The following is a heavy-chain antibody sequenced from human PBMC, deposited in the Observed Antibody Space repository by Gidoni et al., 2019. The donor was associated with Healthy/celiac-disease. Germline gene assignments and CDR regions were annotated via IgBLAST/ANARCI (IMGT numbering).Heavy chain of an antibody. CDR1: GFPFSSYG. CDR3: AKGSRHRALDY. Sequence: QVQLVESGGGVVQPGRSLRLSCAASGFPFSSYGMHWVRQAPGKGLEWVAVISYDGSNKYYADSVKGRFTISRDNSKNTLYLQMNSLRAEDTAVYYCAKGSRHRALDYWGQGTLVTVSS. CDR2: ISYDGSNK. V-gene: IGHV3-30*18. J-gene: IGHJ4*02.